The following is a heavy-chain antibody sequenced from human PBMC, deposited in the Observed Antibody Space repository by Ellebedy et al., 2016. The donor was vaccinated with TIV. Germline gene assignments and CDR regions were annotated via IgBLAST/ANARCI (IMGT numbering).Heavy chain of an antibody. CDR2: INAGNGNT. CDR1: GGTFSSYA. V-gene: IGHV1-18*01. J-gene: IGHJ4*02. Sequence: ASVKVSCXASGGTFSSYAISWVRQAPGQRLEWMGWINAGNGNTKYSQKFQGRVTMTTDTYTSTAYMELRSLRSDDTAVYYCARDGGGSGWYYYWGQGTLVTVSS. D-gene: IGHD6-19*01. CDR3: ARDGGGSGWYYY.